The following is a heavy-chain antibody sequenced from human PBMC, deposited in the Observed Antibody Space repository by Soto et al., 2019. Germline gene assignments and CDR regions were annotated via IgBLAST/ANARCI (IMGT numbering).Heavy chain of an antibody. Sequence: QVQLVQSGAEVTKPGASVKVSCKASGYTFTSYAITWVRQAPGQGLEWMGWISAYNGNTNYAQKFQGRVTMTTDTSTSIASMELRSLKSDDTAVYYCARKLLTAAGSIVQFDYWGQGTLVTVSS. V-gene: IGHV1-18*04. CDR1: GYTFTSYA. CDR2: ISAYNGNT. J-gene: IGHJ4*02. CDR3: ARKLLTAAGSIVQFDY. D-gene: IGHD6-13*01.